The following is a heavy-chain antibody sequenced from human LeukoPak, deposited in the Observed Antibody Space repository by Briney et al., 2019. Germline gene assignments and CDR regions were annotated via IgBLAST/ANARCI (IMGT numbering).Heavy chain of an antibody. CDR3: ARDRRDGYNSLVDY. D-gene: IGHD5-24*01. J-gene: IGHJ4*02. CDR1: GGSISSYY. V-gene: IGHV4-39*07. Sequence: SETLSLTCTVSGGSISSYYWGWIRQPPGKGLEWTGSIYYSGSTYYNPSLKSRVTISVDTSKNQFSLKLSSVTAADTAVYYCARDRRDGYNSLVDYWGQGTLVTVSS. CDR2: IYYSGST.